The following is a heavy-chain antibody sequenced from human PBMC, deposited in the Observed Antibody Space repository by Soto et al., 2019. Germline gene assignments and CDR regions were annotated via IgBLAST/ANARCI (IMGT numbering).Heavy chain of an antibody. D-gene: IGHD5-18*01. CDR3: ARLDTAMVRFDY. CDR1: GGSISSYY. CDR2: IYYSGST. Sequence: SETLSLTCTFSGGSISSYYWSLIRQPPGRGLEWIGYIYYSGSTNYNPSLKSRVTISVDTSKNQFSLKLSSVTAADTAVYYCARLDTAMVRFDYWGQGTLVTVSS. J-gene: IGHJ4*02. V-gene: IGHV4-59*01.